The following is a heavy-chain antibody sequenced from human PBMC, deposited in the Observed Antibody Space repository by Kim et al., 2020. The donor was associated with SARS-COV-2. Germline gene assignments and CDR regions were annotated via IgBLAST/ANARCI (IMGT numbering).Heavy chain of an antibody. J-gene: IGHJ3*02. CDR1: GFTFSSYA. CDR2: ISGSCGST. V-gene: IGHV3-23*01. Sequence: GGSLRLSCAASGFTFSSYAMSWVRQAPGKGLEWVSAISGSCGSTYYADSVKGRFTISRDNSKNTLYLQMNSLRAEDTAVYYCAKDRLNYGDYYYGDAFDIWGQETMVTVTS. CDR3: AKDRLNYGDYYYGDAFDI. D-gene: IGHD4-17*01.